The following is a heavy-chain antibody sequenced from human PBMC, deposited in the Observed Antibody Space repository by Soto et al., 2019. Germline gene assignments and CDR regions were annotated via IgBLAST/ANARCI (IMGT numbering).Heavy chain of an antibody. V-gene: IGHV4-39*01. CDR1: GGSVRSRSYY. D-gene: IGHD6-13*01. Sequence: QLRLQESGPGLVTSSETLSLTCTVSGGSVRSRSYYWGWIRQPPGKGLEWIASIYYSGRTLNNPALKSRVNMSIDTFTNQCSLKRNSVTAAYTGVYECARQEGGAAADRPLDYWGQGTLVTVSS. CDR3: ARQEGGAAADRPLDY. J-gene: IGHJ4*02. CDR2: IYYSGRT.